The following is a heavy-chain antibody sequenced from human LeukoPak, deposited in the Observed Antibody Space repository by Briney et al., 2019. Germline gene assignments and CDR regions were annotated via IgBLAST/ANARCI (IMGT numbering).Heavy chain of an antibody. CDR2: IYHTGRS. D-gene: IGHD6-6*01. Sequence: KPSETLSLTCTVSGDSISSDYYWGWIRQPPGKGLEWIGSIYHTGRSYYKPSLKSRVTISVDTSKNRFSLNLNSVTAADTAVYYCEREYSSSPYYWGQGTLVTVSS. V-gene: IGHV4-38-2*02. CDR1: GDSISSDYY. CDR3: EREYSSSPYY. J-gene: IGHJ4*02.